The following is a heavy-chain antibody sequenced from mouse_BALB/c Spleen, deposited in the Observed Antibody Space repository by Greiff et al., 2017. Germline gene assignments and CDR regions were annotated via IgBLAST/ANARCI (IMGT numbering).Heavy chain of an antibody. CDR1: GYTFTSYW. CDR3: ARYTTVVAPYAMDY. J-gene: IGHJ4*01. V-gene: IGHV1-87*01. Sequence: QVQLQQSGAELARPGASVKLSCKASGYTFTSYWMQWVKQRPGQGLEWIGAIYPGDGDTRYTQKFKGKATLTADKSSSTAYMQLSSLASEDSAVYYCARYTTVVAPYAMDYWGQGTSVTVSS. D-gene: IGHD1-1*01. CDR2: IYPGDGDT.